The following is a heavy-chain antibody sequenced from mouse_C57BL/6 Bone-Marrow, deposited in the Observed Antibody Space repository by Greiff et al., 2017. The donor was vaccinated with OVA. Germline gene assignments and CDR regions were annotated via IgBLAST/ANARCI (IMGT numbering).Heavy chain of an antibody. CDR2: IYPGSGST. D-gene: IGHD1-1*01. Sequence: QVQLQQPGAELVKPGASVKMSCKASGYTFTSYWITWVKQRPGQGLEWIGDIYPGSGSTNYNEKFKSKATLTVDTSSSTAYMQLSSLTSEESAVYYCARVDYGSSYGAMDDWGQGTSVTVSA. CDR1: GYTFTSYW. V-gene: IGHV1-55*01. CDR3: ARVDYGSSYGAMDD. J-gene: IGHJ4*01.